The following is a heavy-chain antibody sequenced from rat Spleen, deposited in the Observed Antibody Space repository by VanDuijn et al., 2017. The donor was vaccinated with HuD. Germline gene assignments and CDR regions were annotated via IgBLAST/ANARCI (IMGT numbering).Heavy chain of an antibody. CDR2: MWSGGST. CDR1: GFSLTSYN. Sequence: VQLKESGPGLVQPSQTLSLTCTVSGFSLTSYNVHWVRQPPGKGLEWMGVMWSGGSTDYNSALKSRLSISRDTSKNQVFLKMNSLQSEDTTTYYCAREGITTTDFDYWGQGVMVTVSS. CDR3: AREGITTTDFDY. D-gene: IGHD1-10*01. V-gene: IGHV2-45*01. J-gene: IGHJ2*01.